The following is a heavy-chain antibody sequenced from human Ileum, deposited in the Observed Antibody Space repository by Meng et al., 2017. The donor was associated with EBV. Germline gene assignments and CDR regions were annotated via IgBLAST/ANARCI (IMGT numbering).Heavy chain of an antibody. CDR2: IKSATVGGTT. CDR1: GFAFSNAW. CDR3: VSSWSDP. V-gene: IGHV3-15*01. J-gene: IGHJ5*02. Sequence: EAHLVASGGGLVKPGGSLRLSCAASGFAFSNAWMSWVRQAPGKGLEWVARIKSATVGGTTDYAAAVKGRFTISRDDSKNMVFLQMNSLKTEDTAVYYCVSSWSDPWGQGTLVTVSS.